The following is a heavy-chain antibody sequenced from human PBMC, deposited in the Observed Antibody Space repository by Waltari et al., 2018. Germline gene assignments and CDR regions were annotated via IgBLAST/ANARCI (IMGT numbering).Heavy chain of an antibody. Sequence: QVQLQESGPGLVKPSQTLSLTCTVSGGSISSGSYYWSWISQPAGKGLEWIGRIYTRGSTNYNPSLKSRVTISVDTSKNQFSLKLSSVTAADTAVYYCARDRDGWQLAPNWFDPWGQGTLVTVSS. D-gene: IGHD2-15*01. CDR3: ARDRDGWQLAPNWFDP. CDR1: GGSISSGSYY. V-gene: IGHV4-61*02. CDR2: IYTRGST. J-gene: IGHJ5*02.